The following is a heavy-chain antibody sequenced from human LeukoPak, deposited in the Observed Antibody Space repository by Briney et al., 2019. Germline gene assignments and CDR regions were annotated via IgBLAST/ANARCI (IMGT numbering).Heavy chain of an antibody. CDR2: IYRGGST. Sequence: PSQTLSLTCTVSGGSISNGDHYWSWVRQPPGKGLEWIGYIYRGGSTSYNPSLKSRVTISLDWSKNQFSLTLSSVTAADTAVYYCARESGSSSLYYYFYMDLWGKGTTVTVSS. D-gene: IGHD6-6*01. CDR1: GGSISNGDHY. CDR3: ARESGSSSLYYYFYMDL. V-gene: IGHV4-30-2*01. J-gene: IGHJ6*03.